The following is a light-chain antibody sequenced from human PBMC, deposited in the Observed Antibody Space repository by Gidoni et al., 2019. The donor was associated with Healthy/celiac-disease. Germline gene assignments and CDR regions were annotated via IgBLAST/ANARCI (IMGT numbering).Light chain of an antibody. CDR1: QGISSY. Sequence: DIQMTQSPSSLSASVGDRVTITCRASQGISSYLNWYQQKPGKAPKLLIYAASSLQSGVPSRFSGSGSGTDFTLTISSLQPEDFATYYCQQRYSTPRTFGQXTKVEIK. CDR3: QQRYSTPRT. CDR2: AAS. V-gene: IGKV1-39*01. J-gene: IGKJ1*01.